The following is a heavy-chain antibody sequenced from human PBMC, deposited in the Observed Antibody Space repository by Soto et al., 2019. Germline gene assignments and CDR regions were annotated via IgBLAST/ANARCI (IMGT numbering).Heavy chain of an antibody. J-gene: IGHJ5*02. V-gene: IGHV4-30-4*08. Sequence: QVQLQESGPRLVKPSETLSLTCSVSGAPITSGHPYWTWIRQPPGKGLEWIGYIDYTGRTFYNASRSSRVAISMDTAKNHASLKATSVTAADTAMYYGARDRGDIGVIPDAPGWFDPWGHGTLVTVSS. CDR3: ARDRGDIGVIPDAPGWFDP. D-gene: IGHD2-21*02. CDR2: IDYTGRT. CDR1: GAPITSGHPY.